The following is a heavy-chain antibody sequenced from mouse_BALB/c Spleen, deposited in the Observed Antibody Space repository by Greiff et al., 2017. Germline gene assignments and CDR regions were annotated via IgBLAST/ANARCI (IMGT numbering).Heavy chain of an antibody. V-gene: IGHV1S81*02. Sequence: QVQLQQPGAELVKPGASVKLSCKASGYTFTSYWMHWVKQRPGQGLEWIGEINPSNGRTNYNEKFKSKATLTVDKSSSTAYMQLSSLTSEDSAVYYCARPSLTTGTAYWGQGTLVTVSA. D-gene: IGHD1-1*01. J-gene: IGHJ3*01. CDR2: INPSNGRT. CDR1: GYTFTSYW. CDR3: ARPSLTTGTAY.